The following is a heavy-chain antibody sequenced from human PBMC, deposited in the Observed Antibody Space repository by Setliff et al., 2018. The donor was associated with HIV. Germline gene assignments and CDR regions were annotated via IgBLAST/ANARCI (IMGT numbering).Heavy chain of an antibody. V-gene: IGHV3-11*05. D-gene: IGHD5-18*01. CDR2: ISGGSTSHM. Sequence: PGGSLRLSCAASGFTFSNHYMSWIRQAPGKGLEWVSYISGGSTSHMNYADSVKGRFTISRDNAKNSLYLQMNSLRAEDTAVYYCAKDPRGYNYGFPDFDYWGQGTLVTVSS. CDR1: GFTFSNHY. CDR3: AKDPRGYNYGFPDFDY. J-gene: IGHJ4*02.